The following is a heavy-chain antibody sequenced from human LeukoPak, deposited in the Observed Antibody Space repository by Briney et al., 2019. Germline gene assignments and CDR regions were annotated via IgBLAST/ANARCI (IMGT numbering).Heavy chain of an antibody. CDR1: GFTFSSYR. J-gene: IGHJ4*02. V-gene: IGHV3-74*01. CDR3: AKMAMLQRPIFDY. Sequence: GGSLRLSCEVSGFTFSSYRMYWVRQVPGKGLVWVSRLNGYGDYTDYEDSVKGRFTISRDNAKNTLYLQMNSLRAEDTAVYYCAKMAMLQRPIFDYWGQGTLVTVSS. D-gene: IGHD2-2*01. CDR2: LNGYGDYT.